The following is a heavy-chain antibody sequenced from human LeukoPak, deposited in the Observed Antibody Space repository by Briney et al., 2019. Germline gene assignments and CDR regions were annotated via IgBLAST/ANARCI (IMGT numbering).Heavy chain of an antibody. D-gene: IGHD3-16*01. Sequence: GRSLRLSCAASGFTFDDYAMHWVRQAPGKGLEWVSGISWNSGSIGYADSVKGRFNISRDNAKNSLYLQMNSLRAEDMALYYCAKDRLGSGAFDIWGQGTMVTVSS. V-gene: IGHV3-9*03. J-gene: IGHJ3*02. CDR2: ISWNSGSI. CDR1: GFTFDDYA. CDR3: AKDRLGSGAFDI.